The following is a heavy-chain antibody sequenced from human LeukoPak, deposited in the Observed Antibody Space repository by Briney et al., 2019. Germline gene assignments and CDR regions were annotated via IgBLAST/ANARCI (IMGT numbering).Heavy chain of an antibody. V-gene: IGHV3-30*03. CDR2: ISYDGSKK. Sequence: GGSLRLSCAASGFTFNSYGMHWVRQAPGKGLEWVAVISYDGSKKYYADSVKGRFTIPRDNSKNTLNLQMNSLRAEDTAVYYCARGGSYGGYHSYWGQGTLVTVSS. CDR1: GFTFNSYG. CDR3: ARGGSYGGYHSY. D-gene: IGHD4-23*01. J-gene: IGHJ4*02.